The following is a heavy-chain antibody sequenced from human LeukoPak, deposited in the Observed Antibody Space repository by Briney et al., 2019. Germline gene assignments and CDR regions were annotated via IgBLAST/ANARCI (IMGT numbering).Heavy chain of an antibody. Sequence: SETLSLTCAVYGGSFSSYYWGWIRQPPGKGLEWIGSIYYSGSTYYNPSLKSRVTISVDTSKNQFSLKLSSVTAADTAVYYCARSYGLSRNWYFDLWGRGTLVTVSS. CDR2: IYYSGST. J-gene: IGHJ2*01. CDR1: GGSFSSYY. CDR3: ARSYGLSRNWYFDL. D-gene: IGHD3-10*01. V-gene: IGHV4-39*07.